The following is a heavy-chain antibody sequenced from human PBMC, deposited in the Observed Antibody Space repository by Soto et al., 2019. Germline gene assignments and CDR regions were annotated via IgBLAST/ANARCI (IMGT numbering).Heavy chain of an antibody. V-gene: IGHV1-69*02. D-gene: IGHD2-15*01. J-gene: IGHJ4*02. CDR3: ASPLGYCSGGSCPFDY. CDR1: GGTFSSYT. CDR2: IIPILGIA. Sequence: QVQLVQSGAEVKKPGSSVKVSCKASGGTFSSYTISWVRQAPGQGLEWMGRIIPILGIANYAQKFQGRVRSTEDKPPSTAYMELSSLRSEDTAVYYCASPLGYCSGGSCPFDYWGQGTLVTVSS.